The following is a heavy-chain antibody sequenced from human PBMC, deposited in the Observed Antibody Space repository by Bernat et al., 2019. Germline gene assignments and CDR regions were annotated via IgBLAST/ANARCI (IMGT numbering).Heavy chain of an antibody. CDR1: GFTFSSYA. CDR3: AKDNLAYYDSSGYYFSGLWWDY. Sequence: EVQLLESGGGLVQPGGSLRLSCAASGFTFSSYAMSWVHQAPGKGLEWVSAISGSGGSTYYADSVKGRFTISRDNSKNTLYLQMNSLRAEDTAVYYCAKDNLAYYDSSGYYFSGLWWDYWGQGTLVTVSS. D-gene: IGHD3-22*01. J-gene: IGHJ4*01. V-gene: IGHV3-23*01. CDR2: ISGSGGST.